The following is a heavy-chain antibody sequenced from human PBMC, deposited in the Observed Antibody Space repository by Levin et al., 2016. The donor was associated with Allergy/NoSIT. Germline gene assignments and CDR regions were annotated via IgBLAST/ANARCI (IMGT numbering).Heavy chain of an antibody. V-gene: IGHV4-39*07. D-gene: IGHD2-21*02. CDR3: ARDSCGGDCPTLGYFDL. CDR2: IYYSGGTYGNS. Sequence: SETLSLTCTVSGGSTSRNSYYWGWIRQPPGKGLEWIGSIYYSGGTYGNSYYKPSLKSRVTISVDTSRNQFSLNLNSVTAADTAVYFCARDSCGGDCPTLGYFDLWGRGTLVTVSS. J-gene: IGHJ2*01. CDR1: GGSTSRNSYY.